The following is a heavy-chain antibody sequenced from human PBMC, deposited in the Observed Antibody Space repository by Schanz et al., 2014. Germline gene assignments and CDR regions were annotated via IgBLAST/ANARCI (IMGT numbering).Heavy chain of an antibody. Sequence: VQLVESGGGLVQPGGSLSLSCAASGFTFSNYGLHWVRQAPGKGLEWVAFIRYNGINEYYADSVKGRFTISRDNSKNTLYLQMNSLRAEDTAVYYCAKDLPSDYYIAYWGQGTLVTVSS. CDR2: IRYNGINE. D-gene: IGHD3-22*01. V-gene: IGHV3-30*02. CDR1: GFTFSNYG. CDR3: AKDLPSDYYIAY. J-gene: IGHJ4*02.